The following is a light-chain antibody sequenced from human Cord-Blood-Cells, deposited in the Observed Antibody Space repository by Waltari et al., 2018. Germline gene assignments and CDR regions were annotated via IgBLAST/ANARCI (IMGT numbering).Light chain of an antibody. CDR3: QQYNSWGT. V-gene: IGKV1-5*03. CDR2: KAS. CDR1: QSISSW. Sequence: DLQITQSPSTLSPSVVDRVTITCRASQSISSWLAWYQQKPGKAPKLLIYKASSLESGVPSRFSGSGSGTEFTLTISSLQPDDFATYYCQQYNSWGTFGQGTKVEIK. J-gene: IGKJ1*01.